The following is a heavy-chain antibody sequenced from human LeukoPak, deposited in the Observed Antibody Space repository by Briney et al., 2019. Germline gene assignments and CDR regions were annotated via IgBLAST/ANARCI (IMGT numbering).Heavy chain of an antibody. Sequence: AGGSLRLSCAASGFTFSSYEMNWVRQAPGKGLEWVSVIYSGGSTYYADSVKGRFTISRDNSKNTLYLQMNSLRAEDTAVYYCARDKAGAGFGDAFDIWGQGTMVTVSS. CDR2: IYSGGST. CDR1: GFTFSSYE. CDR3: ARDKAGAGFGDAFDI. V-gene: IGHV3-66*01. D-gene: IGHD3-10*01. J-gene: IGHJ3*02.